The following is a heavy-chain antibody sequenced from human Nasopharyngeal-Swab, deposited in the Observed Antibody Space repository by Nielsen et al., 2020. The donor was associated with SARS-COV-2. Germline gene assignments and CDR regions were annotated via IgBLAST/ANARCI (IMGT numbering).Heavy chain of an antibody. CDR1: GGSISSYY. CDR2: IYYSGST. Sequence: SETLSLTCTVSGGSISSYYWSWIRPPPGKGLEWIGYIYYSGSTNYNPSLKSRVTISVDTSKNQFSLKLSSVTAADTAVYYCARAGRYYDSSGYYPLGGMDVWGQGTTVTVSS. CDR3: ARAGRYYDSSGYYPLGGMDV. J-gene: IGHJ6*02. V-gene: IGHV4-59*01. D-gene: IGHD3-22*01.